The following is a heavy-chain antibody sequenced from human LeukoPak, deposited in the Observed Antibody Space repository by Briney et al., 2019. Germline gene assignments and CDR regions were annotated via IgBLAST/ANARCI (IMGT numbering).Heavy chain of an antibody. CDR2: ISWNSGSI. D-gene: IGHD1-26*01. CDR3: ARRRDSGSLQHFDY. V-gene: IGHV3-9*01. J-gene: IGHJ4*02. Sequence: GGSLRLSCAASGFTFDDYAMHWVRQAPGKGLEWVSGISWNSGSIGYADSVKGRFTISRDNAKNSLYLQMNSLRAEDTAVYYCARRRDSGSLQHFDYWGQGTLVTVSS. CDR1: GFTFDDYA.